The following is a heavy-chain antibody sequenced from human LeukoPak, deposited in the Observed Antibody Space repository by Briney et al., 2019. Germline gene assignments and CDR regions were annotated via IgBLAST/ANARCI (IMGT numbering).Heavy chain of an antibody. CDR2: LSHSGSS. Sequence: ASQTLSLTCTVSGASVSSYYWSWIRRPPRRGLEWIAYLSHSGSSDSNPSLTSRVTTLVDTSKNQFSLKLTSVTAADTAAYYCARARYANAWYAFDIWGHGTMVTVSS. CDR3: ARARYANAWYAFDI. D-gene: IGHD2-2*01. V-gene: IGHV4-59*02. J-gene: IGHJ3*02. CDR1: GASVSSYY.